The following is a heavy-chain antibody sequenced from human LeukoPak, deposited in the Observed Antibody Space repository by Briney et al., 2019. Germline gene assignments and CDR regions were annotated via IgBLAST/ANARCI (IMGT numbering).Heavy chain of an antibody. CDR3: ARVKMTTVTTACDY. CDR2: ISSSGSTI. Sequence: GGSLRLSCAASGFTFSDYYMSWIRQAPGKGLEWVSYISSSGSTIYYADSVKGRFTISRDNAKNSLYLQMNSLRAEDTAVYYCARVKMTTVTTACDYWGQGTLVTVSS. J-gene: IGHJ4*02. D-gene: IGHD4-17*01. V-gene: IGHV3-11*01. CDR1: GFTFSDYY.